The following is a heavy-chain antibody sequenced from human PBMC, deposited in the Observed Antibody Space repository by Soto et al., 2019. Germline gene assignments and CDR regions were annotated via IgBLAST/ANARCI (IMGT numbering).Heavy chain of an antibody. V-gene: IGHV1-69*13. CDR2: IIPKFAAA. CDR3: VRERGVMYGSRYDFES. CDR1: GGTFSNYP. Sequence: SVKVYCKSSGGTFSNYPISWVRQAPGQGLEWMGGIIPKFAAANYAQNFQDRVTLTADESTNIAYMDLSSLTSADTAVYYCVRERGVMYGSRYDFESWGQGTLVTVSS. J-gene: IGHJ4*02. D-gene: IGHD3-10*01.